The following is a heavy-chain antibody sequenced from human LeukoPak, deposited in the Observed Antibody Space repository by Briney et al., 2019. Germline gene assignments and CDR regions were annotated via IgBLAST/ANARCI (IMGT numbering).Heavy chain of an antibody. V-gene: IGHV1-2*02. D-gene: IGHD5-12*01. CDR2: INPKSGGT. CDR1: GGTFSSYA. CDR3: ARGRSGYDEFYFDY. Sequence: GASVKVSCKASGGTFSSYAISWVRQAPGQGLEWMGWINPKSGGTNYAQKFQGRVTMTRDTSISTAYMELSRLRSDDTAVYYCARGRSGYDEFYFDYWGQGTLVTVSS. J-gene: IGHJ4*02.